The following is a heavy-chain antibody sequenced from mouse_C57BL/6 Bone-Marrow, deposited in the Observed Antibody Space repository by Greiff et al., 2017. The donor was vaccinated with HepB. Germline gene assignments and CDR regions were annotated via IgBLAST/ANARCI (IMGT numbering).Heavy chain of an antibody. CDR2: INPSNGGT. CDR1: GYTFTSYW. CDR3: ARSGDYDRYWYFDV. V-gene: IGHV1-53*01. J-gene: IGHJ1*03. D-gene: IGHD2-4*01. Sequence: VKLVESGTELVKPGASVKLSCKASGYTFTSYWMHWVKQRPGQGLEWIGNINPSNGGTNYNEKFKSKATLTVDKSSSTAYMQLSSLTSEDSAVYYCARSGDYDRYWYFDVWGTGTTVTVSS.